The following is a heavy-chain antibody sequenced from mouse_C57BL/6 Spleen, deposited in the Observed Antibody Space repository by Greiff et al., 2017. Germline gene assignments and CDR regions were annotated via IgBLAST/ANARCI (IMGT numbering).Heavy chain of an antibody. CDR3: ARGGGGLRRDRYFDV. J-gene: IGHJ1*03. D-gene: IGHD2-4*01. CDR1: GYTFTSYW. Sequence: QVQLQQPGAELVKPGASVKLSCKASGYTFTSYWMHWVKQRPGQGLEWIGMIHPNSGSTNYNEKFKSKATLTVDKSSSTAYMQLSSLTSEDSAVYYCARGGGGLRRDRYFDVWGTGTTGTVSS. V-gene: IGHV1-64*01. CDR2: IHPNSGST.